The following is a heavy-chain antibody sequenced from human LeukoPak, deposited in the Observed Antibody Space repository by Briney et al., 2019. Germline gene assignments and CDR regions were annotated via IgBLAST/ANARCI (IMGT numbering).Heavy chain of an antibody. Sequence: SETLSLTRTVSGGSISSGDYYWSWIRQPPGKGLEWIGYIYYSGSTYYNPSLKSRVTISVDTSKNQFSLKPSSVTAADTAVYYCAREVGYDFWSGYPDYWGQGTLVTVSS. CDR2: IYYSGST. D-gene: IGHD3-3*01. CDR3: AREVGYDFWSGYPDY. J-gene: IGHJ4*02. CDR1: GGSISSGDYY. V-gene: IGHV4-30-4*01.